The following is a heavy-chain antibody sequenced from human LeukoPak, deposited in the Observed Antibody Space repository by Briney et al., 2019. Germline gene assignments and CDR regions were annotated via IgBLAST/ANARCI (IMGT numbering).Heavy chain of an antibody. Sequence: GGSLRLSCAASGFNFIDYSMNWVRPAPGKGLEEISYIGISSGNTKYADSVQGRFTISSDKARNSLYLQMNSLRVEDTAVYYWARDHRYAFDNWGRGTLVTVSS. D-gene: IGHD5-12*01. CDR2: IGISSGNT. CDR1: GFNFIDYS. V-gene: IGHV3-48*01. J-gene: IGHJ4*01. CDR3: ARDHRYAFDN.